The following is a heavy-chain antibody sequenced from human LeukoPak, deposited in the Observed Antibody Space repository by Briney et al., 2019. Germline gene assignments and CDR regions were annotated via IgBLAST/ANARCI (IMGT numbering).Heavy chain of an antibody. J-gene: IGHJ4*02. Sequence: SVKVSCKASGYTFTSYAISWVRQAPGQGLEWMGGIIPIFGTANYAQKFQGRVTITADESTSTAYMELSSLRSEDTAVYYCARPLEPYYYDSSGYSVWGQGTLVTVSS. CDR3: ARPLEPYYYDSSGYSV. CDR2: IIPIFGTA. CDR1: GYTFTSYA. V-gene: IGHV1-69*13. D-gene: IGHD3-22*01.